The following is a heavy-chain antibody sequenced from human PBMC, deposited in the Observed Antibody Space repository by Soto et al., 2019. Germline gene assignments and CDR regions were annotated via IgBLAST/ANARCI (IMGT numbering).Heavy chain of an antibody. J-gene: IGHJ3*02. D-gene: IGHD1-26*01. CDR1: GGTFSSYA. CDR2: IIPIFGTA. Sequence: QVQLVQSGAEVKKPGSSVKVSCKASGGTFSSYAISWVRQAPGQGLEWMGGIIPIFGTANYAQRCQGRVTISADGSTRTAYRELSSVRSEDTAVYYCAREGGYSGSYTGVGAFDIWGQGTMVTVSS. V-gene: IGHV1-69*01. CDR3: AREGGYSGSYTGVGAFDI.